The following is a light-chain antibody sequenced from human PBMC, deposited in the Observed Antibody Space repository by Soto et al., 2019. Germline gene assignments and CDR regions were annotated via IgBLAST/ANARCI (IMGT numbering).Light chain of an antibody. CDR2: GNS. Sequence: VLTQPPSVSGAPGQRVTISCTGISSNIGAGYDVHWYQQLPGTAPKLLIYGNSNRPSGVPDRFSGSKSGTSASLAITGLQAEDEADYYCQSYDSSLSVFYVFGTGTKVTVL. CDR1: SSNIGAGYD. V-gene: IGLV1-40*01. J-gene: IGLJ1*01. CDR3: QSYDSSLSVFYV.